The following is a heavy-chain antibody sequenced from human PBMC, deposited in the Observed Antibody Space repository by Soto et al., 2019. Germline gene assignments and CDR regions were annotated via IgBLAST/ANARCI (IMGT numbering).Heavy chain of an antibody. CDR1: GFTFSSYE. J-gene: IGHJ3*02. Sequence: GGSLRLSCAASGFTFSSYEMNWVRQAPGKGLEWVSYISSSGSTIYYADSVKGRFTISRDNAKNSLYLQMNSLRAEDTAVYYCARDREYSYGRDAFDIWGQGTMVTVSS. CDR2: ISSSGSTI. D-gene: IGHD5-18*01. V-gene: IGHV3-48*03. CDR3: ARDREYSYGRDAFDI.